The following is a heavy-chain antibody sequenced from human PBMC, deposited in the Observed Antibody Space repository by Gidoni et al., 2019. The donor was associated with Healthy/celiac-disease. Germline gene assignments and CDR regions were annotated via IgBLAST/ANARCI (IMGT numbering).Heavy chain of an antibody. J-gene: IGHJ2*01. V-gene: IGHV4-39*01. Sequence: QLQLQESGPGLVKPSETLSLTCTVSGCSISSSSYYWVWIRQPPGKGLEWIGSIYYGGSTYYNPSLKSRVTISVDTSKNQFSLKLSSVTAADTAVYYCARLPPRSIVATILISLGSYWYFDLWGRGTLVTVSS. D-gene: IGHD5-12*01. CDR3: ARLPPRSIVATILISLGSYWYFDL. CDR1: GCSISSSSYY. CDR2: IYYGGST.